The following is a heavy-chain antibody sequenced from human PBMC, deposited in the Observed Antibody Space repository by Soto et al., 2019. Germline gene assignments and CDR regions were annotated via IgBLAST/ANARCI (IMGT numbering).Heavy chain of an antibody. CDR3: APRISPPYSYCGRDV. CDR1: GFSLSTSGVG. Sequence: QITLKESGPTLVKPTQTLTLTCTFSGFSLSTSGVGVGWIRQPPGKALEWLALIYWDDDKRYSPSLKSRLSTTKDPPKTQVVLTMTNRDPEDKPTYSCAPRISPPYSYCGRDVGGQGTTVPVSS. J-gene: IGHJ6*02. CDR2: IYWDDDK. V-gene: IGHV2-5*02.